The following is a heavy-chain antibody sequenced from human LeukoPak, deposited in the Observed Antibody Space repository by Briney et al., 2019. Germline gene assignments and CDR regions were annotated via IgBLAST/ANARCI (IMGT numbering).Heavy chain of an antibody. CDR3: ARVLAAAVDY. CDR1: GYSISSGYY. CDR2: ISHSGSA. D-gene: IGHD6-13*01. Sequence: SETLSLTCTVSGYSISSGYYWGWIRQPPGKGLECIGSISHSGSAYYNPSLKSRVTISVDTSKNQFSPKLSSVTAADTAVYYCARVLAAAVDYWGQGTLVTVSS. V-gene: IGHV4-38-2*02. J-gene: IGHJ4*02.